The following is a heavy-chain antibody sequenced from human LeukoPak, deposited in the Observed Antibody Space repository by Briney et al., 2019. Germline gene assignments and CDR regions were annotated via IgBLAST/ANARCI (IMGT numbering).Heavy chain of an antibody. J-gene: IGHJ3*02. CDR3: ARLITGTTTAFDI. CDR1: GGSISGYY. CDR2: VYTSGST. Sequence: SETLSLTCSVSGGSISGYYWTWIRQPAGKGLEWIGRVYTSGSTHNPPLKTRLTMSVDTSKNQFSLKLSSVTAADTAVYYCARLITGTTTAFDIWGQGTMVTVSS. V-gene: IGHV4-4*07. D-gene: IGHD1-7*01.